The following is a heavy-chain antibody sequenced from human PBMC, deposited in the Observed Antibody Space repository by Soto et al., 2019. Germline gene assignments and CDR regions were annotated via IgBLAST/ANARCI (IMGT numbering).Heavy chain of an antibody. D-gene: IGHD6-13*01. CDR1: GGSFSGYY. CDR2: INHSGST. CDR3: VRVQQQLDFGYYYYGMDV. V-gene: IGHV4-34*01. J-gene: IGHJ6*01. Sequence: QVQLQQWGAGLLKPSETLSLTCAVYGGSFSGYYWSWFRQPPGKGLEWIGKINHSGSTNYNPSLKSRVTISVDTSKNQFSLRLSSVTAADTAVYYCVRVQQQLDFGYYYYGMDVW.